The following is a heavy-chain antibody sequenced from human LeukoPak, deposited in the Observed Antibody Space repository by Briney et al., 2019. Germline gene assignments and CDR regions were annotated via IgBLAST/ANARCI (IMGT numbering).Heavy chain of an antibody. CDR2: INSDESYT. J-gene: IGHJ5*02. Sequence: GGSLRLSCAASGFTFSSYWMHWVRQAPGKGLVWVSRINSDESYTSYADSAKGRFTISRDNAKNTLYLQMNSLRAEDTAVYYCARGDLYYDILTGYFRITEYNWFDPWGQGTLVTVSS. V-gene: IGHV3-74*01. D-gene: IGHD3-9*01. CDR1: GFTFSSYW. CDR3: ARGDLYYDILTGYFRITEYNWFDP.